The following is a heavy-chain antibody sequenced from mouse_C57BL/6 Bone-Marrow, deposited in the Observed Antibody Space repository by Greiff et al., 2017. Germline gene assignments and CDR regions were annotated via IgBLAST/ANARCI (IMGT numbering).Heavy chain of an antibody. CDR1: GFTFTDYY. V-gene: IGHV1-34*01. Sequence: VQLKESGPELVKPGASVKMSCTASGFTFTDYYMHWVKQSPGKSLEWIGYIYPNNGGTGYTQKFKGKATLTVDKSSITAYMQLRSLTSEDSAVYYSARKGYFYDMDYWGKGTSVTVSS. CDR3: ARKGYFYDMDY. CDR2: IYPNNGGT. J-gene: IGHJ4*01. D-gene: IGHD2-3*01.